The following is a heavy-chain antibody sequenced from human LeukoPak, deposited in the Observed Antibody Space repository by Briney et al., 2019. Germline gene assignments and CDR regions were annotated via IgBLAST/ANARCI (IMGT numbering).Heavy chain of an antibody. D-gene: IGHD6-19*01. CDR2: INHSGST. Sequence: SETLSLTCAVYGGSFSGYYWSWIRQPPGKGLEWIGEINHSGSTNYNPSLKSRVTISVDTSKNQFSLKLSSVTAADTAVYYCARGGRGWYAWFDPWGQGTLVTVSS. CDR3: ARGGRGWYAWFDP. J-gene: IGHJ5*02. CDR1: GGSFSGYY. V-gene: IGHV4-34*01.